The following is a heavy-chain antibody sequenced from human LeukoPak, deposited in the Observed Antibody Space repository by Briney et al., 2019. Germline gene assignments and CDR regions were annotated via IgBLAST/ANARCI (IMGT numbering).Heavy chain of an antibody. CDR2: INPKSGGR. D-gene: IGHD2-2*01. V-gene: IGHV1-2*02. CDR3: ATGERLVPAAMWFDY. J-gene: IGHJ4*02. Sequence: ASVKVSCKASGYTFTSYYMHWVRQAPGQGLEWMGWINPKSGGRSYAQRFQGRVTMTRDTSISTAYMELSRPRSDDTAVYYCATGERLVPAAMWFDYWGQGTLVTVSS. CDR1: GYTFTSYY.